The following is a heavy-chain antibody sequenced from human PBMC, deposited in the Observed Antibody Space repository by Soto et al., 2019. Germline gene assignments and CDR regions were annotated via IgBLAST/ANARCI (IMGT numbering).Heavy chain of an antibody. CDR2: IIPIFGTA. D-gene: IGHD4-17*01. Sequence: QVQLVQSGAEVKKPGSSVKVSCKASGGTFSSYAISWVRQAPGQGLEWMGGIIPIFGTANYAQKFQGRVTITADESTSTAYMELSSLRSEDTAVYSCARGSWASHYGLGNWFDPWGQGTLVTVSS. J-gene: IGHJ5*02. CDR3: ARGSWASHYGLGNWFDP. V-gene: IGHV1-69*01. CDR1: GGTFSSYA.